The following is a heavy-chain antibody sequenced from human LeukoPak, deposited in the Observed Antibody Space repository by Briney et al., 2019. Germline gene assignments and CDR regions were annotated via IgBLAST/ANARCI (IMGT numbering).Heavy chain of an antibody. CDR1: GFTFNDYA. CDR3: AKAQSYYGSGNYYSRSAFDI. CDR2: ITSNSGSV. Sequence: GGSLRLSCAASGFTFNDYAMHWVRQAPGKGLEWVSGITSNSGSVAYADSVKGRFTISRDSAKNSLYLQMNSLRAEDTALYYCAKAQSYYGSGNYYSRSAFDIWGHGTMVTVSS. D-gene: IGHD3-10*01. J-gene: IGHJ3*02. V-gene: IGHV3-9*01.